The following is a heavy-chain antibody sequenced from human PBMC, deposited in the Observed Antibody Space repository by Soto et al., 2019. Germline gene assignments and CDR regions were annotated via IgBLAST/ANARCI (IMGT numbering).Heavy chain of an antibody. J-gene: IGHJ6*02. V-gene: IGHV3-33*01. CDR3: ARPLVAPVAGPYYYGMDV. CDR2: IWYDGNTK. CDR1: GFTFNSYG. D-gene: IGHD6-19*01. Sequence: TGGSLRLSCTASGFTFNSYGFNWVRQAPGKGLEWVAVIWYDGNTKYYADSVKGRFTISRDNLRSTVYLQMNSLTAEDTAVYYCARPLVAPVAGPYYYGMDVWGQGTTVTVS.